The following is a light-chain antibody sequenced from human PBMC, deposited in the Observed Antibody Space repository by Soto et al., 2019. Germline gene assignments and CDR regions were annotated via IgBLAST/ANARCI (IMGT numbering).Light chain of an antibody. CDR1: SSDVGAYYS. Sequence: QSVLTQPASVSGSPGQSITISCTGTSSDVGAYYSVSWYQHHPGKAPKLIIYGVTNRPSGVSNRFSGSKSGNTASLTISGLQAEDEADYHCSSYTSGSSHYVFGTRTKVTVL. V-gene: IGLV2-14*01. CDR2: GVT. J-gene: IGLJ1*01. CDR3: SSYTSGSSHYV.